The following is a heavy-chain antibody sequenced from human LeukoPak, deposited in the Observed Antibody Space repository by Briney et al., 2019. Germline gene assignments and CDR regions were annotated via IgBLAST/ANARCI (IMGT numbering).Heavy chain of an antibody. CDR2: INPNSGGT. CDR1: GYTFTGYN. D-gene: IGHD3-3*01. CDR3: ARERDYDFWSGYYTGVTYYYYGMDV. J-gene: IGHJ6*02. V-gene: IGHV1-2*02. Sequence: GASVKVSCKASGYTFTGYNMHWVRQAPGQGLEWMGWINPNSGGTNYAQKFQGRVTMTRDTSITTAYMELSRLRSDDTAVYYCARERDYDFWSGYYTGVTYYYYGMDVWGQGTTVTVSS.